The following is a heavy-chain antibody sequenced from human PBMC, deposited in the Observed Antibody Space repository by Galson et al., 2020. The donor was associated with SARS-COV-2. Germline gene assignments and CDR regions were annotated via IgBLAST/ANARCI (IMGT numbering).Heavy chain of an antibody. Sequence: SENLSLSCTVSGGSISGYSWTWIRQPPGKGLEWIGNIYYTGNTKYNPSLKSQVTISIDTSKSLFSLKLSSVTAADTAVYYCARDTPNYGMDVWGQGTTVTVSS. CDR3: ARDTPNYGMDV. CDR1: GGSISGYS. D-gene: IGHD2-15*01. V-gene: IGHV4-59*08. J-gene: IGHJ6*01. CDR2: IYYTGNT.